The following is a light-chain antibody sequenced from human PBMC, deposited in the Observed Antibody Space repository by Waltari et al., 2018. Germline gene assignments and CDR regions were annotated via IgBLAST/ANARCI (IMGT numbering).Light chain of an antibody. Sequence: SYELAQPPSVSVSPGPPASITCPGDKLGDKYFAGYQQRPGQSPVLVMHEDDKRPSGIPERFSGSNSGNTATLTISGTQAMDEADYYCQAWDNSAVSTIIFGGGTTLTVL. CDR3: QAWDNSAVSTII. J-gene: IGLJ2*01. CDR1: KLGDKY. V-gene: IGLV3-1*01. CDR2: EDD.